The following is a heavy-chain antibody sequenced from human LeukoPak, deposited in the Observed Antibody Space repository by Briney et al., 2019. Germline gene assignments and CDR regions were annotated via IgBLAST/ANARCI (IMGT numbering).Heavy chain of an antibody. J-gene: IGHJ4*02. CDR2: ISGGGGST. CDR3: AKGVYYYDSSGYYYTYYFDY. V-gene: IGHV3-23*01. Sequence: TGGSPRLSCAASGFTFSSYAMSWVRQAPGKGLEWVSAISGGGGSTYYADSVKGRFTISRDNSKNTLYLQMNSLRAEDTAVYYCAKGVYYYDSSGYYYTYYFDYWGQGTLVTVSS. CDR1: GFTFSSYA. D-gene: IGHD3-22*01.